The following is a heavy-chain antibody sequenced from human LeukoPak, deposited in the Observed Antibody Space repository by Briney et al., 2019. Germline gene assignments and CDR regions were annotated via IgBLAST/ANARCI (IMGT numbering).Heavy chain of an antibody. V-gene: IGHV3-7*01. J-gene: IGHJ4*02. CDR2: IKQDGSEK. D-gene: IGHD3-22*01. CDR3: ARDQTATKSYYYDSSGYHDY. CDR1: GFTFSSYA. Sequence: GGSLRLSCAASGFTFSSYAMSWVRQAPGKGLEWVANIKQDGSEKYYVDSVKGRFTISRDNAKNSLYLQMNSLRAEDTTVYYCARDQTATKSYYYDSSGYHDYWGQGTLVTVSS.